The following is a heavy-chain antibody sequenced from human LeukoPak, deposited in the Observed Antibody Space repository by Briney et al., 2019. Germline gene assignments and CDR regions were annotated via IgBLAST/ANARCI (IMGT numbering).Heavy chain of an antibody. J-gene: IGHJ5*02. V-gene: IGHV4-34*01. D-gene: IGHD3-16*02. CDR3: ARGGQEGYDYVWGSYRPDYNWFDP. CDR1: GGSSSGYY. Sequence: SETLSLTCAVYGGSSSGYYWSWIRQPPGKGLEWIGEINHSGSTNYNPSLKSRVTISVDTSKNQFSLKLSSVTAADTAVYYCARGGQEGYDYVWGSYRPDYNWFDPWGQGTLVTVSS. CDR2: INHSGST.